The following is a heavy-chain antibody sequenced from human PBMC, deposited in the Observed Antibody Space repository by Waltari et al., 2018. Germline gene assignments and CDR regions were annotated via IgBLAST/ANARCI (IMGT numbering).Heavy chain of an antibody. CDR3: AKGSGGDPWPDY. CDR1: GFTFDTFA. D-gene: IGHD2-21*02. CDR2: INWNSGKR. V-gene: IGHV3-9*01. J-gene: IGHJ4*02. Sequence: EVQLVESGGGLVQPGRSLRLSCAATGFTFDTFAMPWVRQAPGKGLEGVSSINWNSGKRGYADSVKGRFTISRDNAKNSLYLQMNSLRTEDTALYYCAKGSGGDPWPDYWGQGTLVIVSS.